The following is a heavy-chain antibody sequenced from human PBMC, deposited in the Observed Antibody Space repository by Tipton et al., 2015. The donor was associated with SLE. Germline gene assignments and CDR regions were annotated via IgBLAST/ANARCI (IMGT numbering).Heavy chain of an antibody. Sequence: TLSLTCTVSGGSIVRQYWTWIRQAPGQGLEWIGYIFYNGNTYYNPSLKSRVTISIDTSRNQYSLNLSSVTTADTAIYYCARGGASNWYYFDFWGQGTLVTVSS. D-gene: IGHD6-13*01. CDR1: GGSIVRQY. CDR3: ARGGASNWYYFDF. J-gene: IGHJ4*02. V-gene: IGHV4-59*11. CDR2: IFYNGNT.